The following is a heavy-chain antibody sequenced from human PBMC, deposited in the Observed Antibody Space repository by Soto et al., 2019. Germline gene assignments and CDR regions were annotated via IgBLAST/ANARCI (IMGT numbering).Heavy chain of an antibody. D-gene: IGHD2-2*01. V-gene: IGHV4-59*01. Sequence: SETLSLTCTVSGGSISSSSWSWIRQPPGRGLEWIGYIYNNGRTDYNPSLKSRVTISVDTSKNHFSLKLSSVTPADTAVYYCARARVCTSTSCYHYFDFWGQGTLVTVSS. CDR3: ARARVCTSTSCYHYFDF. CDR2: IYNNGRT. J-gene: IGHJ4*02. CDR1: GGSISSSS.